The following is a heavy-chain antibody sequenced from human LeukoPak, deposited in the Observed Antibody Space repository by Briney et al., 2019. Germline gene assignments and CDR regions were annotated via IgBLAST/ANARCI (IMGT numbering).Heavy chain of an antibody. CDR1: GFTFSSYA. Sequence: GGSLRLSCAASGFTFSSYAMSRVRQAPGKGLEWVSAISGSGGSTYYADSVKGRFTISRDNSKNTLYLQMNSLRAEDTAVYYCAKDRLGYCSGGSCYYFDYWGQGTLVTVSS. V-gene: IGHV3-23*01. CDR3: AKDRLGYCSGGSCYYFDY. J-gene: IGHJ4*02. CDR2: ISGSGGST. D-gene: IGHD2-15*01.